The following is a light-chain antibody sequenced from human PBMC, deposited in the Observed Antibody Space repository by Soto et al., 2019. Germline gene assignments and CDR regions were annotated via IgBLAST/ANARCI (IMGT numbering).Light chain of an antibody. J-gene: IGKJ2*02. V-gene: IGKV3-20*01. Sequence: EIVLTQSPGTLSLSPGERATLSCRASQSVSSSFLAWYQQKPGQAPRLLIYGASSRATGIPDRFSGSGSGTDFTLTISRLEPEDFAVYYCQHYDNSPRTFGQGTKLAIK. CDR1: QSVSSSF. CDR3: QHYDNSPRT. CDR2: GAS.